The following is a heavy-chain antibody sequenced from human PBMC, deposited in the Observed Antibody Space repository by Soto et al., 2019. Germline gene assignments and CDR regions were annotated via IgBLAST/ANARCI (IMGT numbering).Heavy chain of an antibody. CDR2: ISSSSSYI. CDR1: GFTFNTYA. Sequence: PGGCLRLSCAASGFTFNTYAMSWVRQAPGKGLEWVSSISSSSSYIHYADSVKGRFTISRDNAATSMYLQMHSLRAEDTAVYYCARAPTVTTMRRTWFDPWGQGTLVTVSS. D-gene: IGHD4-4*01. CDR3: ARAPTVTTMRRTWFDP. J-gene: IGHJ5*02. V-gene: IGHV3-21*01.